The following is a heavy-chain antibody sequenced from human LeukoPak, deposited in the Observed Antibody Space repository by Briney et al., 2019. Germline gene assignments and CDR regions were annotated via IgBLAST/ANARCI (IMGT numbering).Heavy chain of an antibody. CDR1: GFTFSSSA. D-gene: IGHD3-10*01. CDR3: AKDIPGILRLGE. V-gene: IGHV3-23*01. J-gene: IGHJ4*02. CDR2: ITGSGVST. Sequence: GGSLRLSCAASGFTFSSSAMSWVRQAPGKGLEWVSSITGSGVSTYCVDSVKGRFTISRDNSKNTLYLQMNSLRAEDTAVYYCAKDIPGILRLGEWGQGTLVTVSS.